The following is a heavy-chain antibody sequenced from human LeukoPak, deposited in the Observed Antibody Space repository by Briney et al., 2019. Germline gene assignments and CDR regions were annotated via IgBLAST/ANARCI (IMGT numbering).Heavy chain of an antibody. CDR2: MYSGGST. V-gene: IGHV3-66*02. D-gene: IGHD3-16*01. J-gene: IGHJ4*02. Sequence: GGSLRLSCAASGFTVSSNYMSWVRQAPGKGLEWVSVMYSGGSTYYADSVKGRFTISRDNSKNTLYLQMNSLRAEDTAVYYCARAPKLGPFDYWGQGTLVTVSS. CDR1: GFTVSSNY. CDR3: ARAPKLGPFDY.